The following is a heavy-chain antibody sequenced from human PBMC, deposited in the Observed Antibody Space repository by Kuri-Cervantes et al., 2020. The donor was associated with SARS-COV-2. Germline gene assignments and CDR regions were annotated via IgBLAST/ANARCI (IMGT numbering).Heavy chain of an antibody. D-gene: IGHD6-19*01. J-gene: IGHJ4*02. CDR1: GGSISSYY. CDR2: IYYSGST. CDR3: ARGLAVAGEGSFDY. V-gene: IGHV4-59*01. Sequence: SEPLSLTGTVPGGSISSYYWSWIPQHPGKGLEWIGYIYYSGSTNYNPSLKSGVTISVDTSKSQFSLKLSSVTAADTAVYYCARGLAVAGEGSFDYWGQGTLVTVSS.